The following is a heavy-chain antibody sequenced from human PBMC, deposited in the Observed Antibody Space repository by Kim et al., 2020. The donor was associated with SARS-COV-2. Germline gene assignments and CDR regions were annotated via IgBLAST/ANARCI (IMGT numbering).Heavy chain of an antibody. CDR3: ANRLDY. V-gene: IGHV3-48*01. Sequence: SGSSSTIYYAVSVKGRFPISRDNAKNSLYLQMNSLRAEDTAVYYCANRLDYWGPGTLVTVSS. J-gene: IGHJ4*02. CDR2: SGSSSTI.